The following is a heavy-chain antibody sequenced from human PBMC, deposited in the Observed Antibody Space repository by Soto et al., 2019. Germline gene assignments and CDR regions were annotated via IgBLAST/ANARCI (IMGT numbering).Heavy chain of an antibody. CDR1: GFTFSSYA. CDR2: ISYDGSNK. Sequence: QVQLVESGGGVVQPGRSLRLSCAASGFTFSSYAIHWVRQAPGKGLEWLTVISYDGSNKYYADSVKGRFTISRDNSKNTLYLQMNSLRVEDTAMYYCARIDRWSGGWYANYWGHGTLVTVSS. J-gene: IGHJ4*01. CDR3: ARIDRWSGGWYANY. D-gene: IGHD6-19*01. V-gene: IGHV3-30-3*01.